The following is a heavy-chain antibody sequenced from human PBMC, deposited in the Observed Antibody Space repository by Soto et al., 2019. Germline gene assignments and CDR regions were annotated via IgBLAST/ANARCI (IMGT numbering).Heavy chain of an antibody. CDR1: GGSISSYF. CDR3: ARHLPEYSGYDSYYYYYYMDV. J-gene: IGHJ6*03. V-gene: IGHV4-59*08. CDR2: IYYSGST. D-gene: IGHD5-12*01. Sequence: PSETLSPTCTVSGGSISSYFWSWIRQPPGKGLEWIGYIYYSGSTNYNPSLKSRVTISVDTSKNQFSLKLSSVTAADTAVYYCARHLPEYSGYDSYYYYYYMDVWGKGTTVTVSS.